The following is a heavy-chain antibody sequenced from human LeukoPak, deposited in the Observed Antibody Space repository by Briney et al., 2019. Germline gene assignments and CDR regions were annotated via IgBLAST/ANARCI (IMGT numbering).Heavy chain of an antibody. CDR3: VGEIGPRSFDY. V-gene: IGHV3-23*01. CDR1: GFTFSSYA. J-gene: IGHJ4*02. CDR2: ISGSGDST. D-gene: IGHD3-16*01. Sequence: GGSLRLSCAASGFTFSSYAMSWVRQAPGKGLECVSAISGSGDSTYYADSVKGRFTISRGNSINALYLQMNSLRLDDTAVYYCVGEIGPRSFDYWGQGTLVTVSS.